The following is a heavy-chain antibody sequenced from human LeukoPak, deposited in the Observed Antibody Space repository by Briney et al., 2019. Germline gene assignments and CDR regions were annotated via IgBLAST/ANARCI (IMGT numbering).Heavy chain of an antibody. D-gene: IGHD3-9*01. CDR3: AKQDDILTGPIDY. CDR2: INWNGGST. J-gene: IGHJ4*02. CDR1: GFTFDDYG. V-gene: IGHV3-20*04. Sequence: PGGSLRLSCAASGFTFDDYGLSWVRQAPGKGLEWVSGINWNGGSTGYADSVKGRFTISRDNSKNTLYLQMNSLRAEDTAVYYCAKQDDILTGPIDYWGQGTLVTVSS.